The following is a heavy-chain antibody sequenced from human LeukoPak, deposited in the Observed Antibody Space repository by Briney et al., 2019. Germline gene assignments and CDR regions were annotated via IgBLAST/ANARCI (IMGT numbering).Heavy chain of an antibody. CDR3: ATGTAGRYCSGGSCYIFDY. J-gene: IGHJ4*02. Sequence: SGGSLRLSCAASGFTFSSCAMSWVRQAPGKGLEWVSAMSGSGGSTYYADSVKGRFTISRDNSKNTLYLQMNSLRAEDTAVYYCATGTAGRYCSGGSCYIFDYWGQGTLVTVSS. V-gene: IGHV3-23*01. D-gene: IGHD2-15*01. CDR2: MSGSGGST. CDR1: GFTFSSCA.